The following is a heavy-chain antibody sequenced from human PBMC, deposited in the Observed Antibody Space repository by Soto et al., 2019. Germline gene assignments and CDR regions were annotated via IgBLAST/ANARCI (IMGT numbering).Heavy chain of an antibody. D-gene: IGHD2-15*01. CDR1: GASISSGPYS. CDR3: AQGGIREGLKHFSA. CDR2: IYHSGST. Sequence: QLQLQQSGSGLVKPSQTLSLTCTVSGASISSGPYSWNWLRQTPGKCLEWIGFIYHSGSTTYSPCLKNRVTSSIDKSQDQFSLILQSVPAADTGVYFWAQGGIREGLKHFSAWGQGTLVGVSS. J-gene: IGHJ5*02. V-gene: IGHV4-30-2*01.